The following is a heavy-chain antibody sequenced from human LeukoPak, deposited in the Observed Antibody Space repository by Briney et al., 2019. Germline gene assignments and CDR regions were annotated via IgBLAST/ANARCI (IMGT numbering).Heavy chain of an antibody. V-gene: IGHV3-21*01. CDR1: GFTFSSYH. J-gene: IGHJ4*02. D-gene: IGHD5-18*01. Sequence: GGSLRLSCAVSGFTFSSYHMNWVRQAPGKGLEWVAPISTSNSYIYYADSMAGRFTISRDNAKKSLYLQMSSLRAEDTAMYYCARRATTERGHSYGLDYWGQGTLVTVSS. CDR3: ARRATTERGHSYGLDY. CDR2: ISTSNSYI.